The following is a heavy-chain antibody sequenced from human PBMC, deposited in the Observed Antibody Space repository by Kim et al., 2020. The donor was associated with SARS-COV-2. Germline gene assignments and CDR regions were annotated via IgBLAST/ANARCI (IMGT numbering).Heavy chain of an antibody. CDR2: IYYSGCT. V-gene: IGHV4-39*07. CDR3: ARDHSSSWSNWFDP. D-gene: IGHD6-13*01. CDR1: GGSISSSSYY. J-gene: IGHJ5*02. Sequence: SETLSLTCTVSGGSISSSSYYWGWIRQPPGKGLEWIGSIYYSGCTYYNPSLKSRVTISVDTSKNQFSLKLSSVTAADTAVYYCARDHSSSWSNWFDPWGQGTLVTVSS.